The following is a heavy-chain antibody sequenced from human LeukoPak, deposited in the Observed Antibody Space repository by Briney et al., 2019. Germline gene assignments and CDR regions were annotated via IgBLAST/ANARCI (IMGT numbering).Heavy chain of an antibody. CDR2: INSVVNST. CDR1: GFTFSSYW. J-gene: IGHJ4*02. Sequence: GGSLRLSCTASGFTFSSYWMHWVRQAPGKGLVWVSRINSVVNSTSYADSVKGRFTISRDNDKNTLYLQMNSLRVEDTAVYYCARPWGSGWYFFDYWGQGTLVTVSS. V-gene: IGHV3-74*01. D-gene: IGHD6-19*01. CDR3: ARPWGSGWYFFDY.